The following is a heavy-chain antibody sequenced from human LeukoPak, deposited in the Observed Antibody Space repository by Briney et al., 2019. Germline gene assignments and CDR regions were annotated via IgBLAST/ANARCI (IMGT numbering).Heavy chain of an antibody. V-gene: IGHV4-34*01. J-gene: IGHJ4*02. CDR1: GGSFSGYY. CDR3: ARDNIVATLVDY. CDR2: INHSGST. D-gene: IGHD5-12*01. Sequence: SETLSLTCAVYGGSFSGYYWSWIRQPPGKGLEWIGEINHSGSTNYNPSLKSRVTISVDTPKNQFSLKLSSVTAADTAVYYCARDNIVATLVDYWGQGTLVTVSS.